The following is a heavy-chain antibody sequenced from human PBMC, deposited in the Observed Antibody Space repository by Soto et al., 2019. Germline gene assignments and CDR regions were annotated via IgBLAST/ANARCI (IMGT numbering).Heavy chain of an antibody. V-gene: IGHV4-39*02. Sequence: SETLSLPCTVACVSISNSSYCWGWIRQPPGKGLEWIGSIYHSVTTYYNPSLKGRVTISMDTSKNQFSLRLTSVTAADTAVYYCARDTSSTSLRAEYFQFWGQGTQVTVSS. CDR1: CVSISNSSYC. J-gene: IGHJ1*01. CDR2: IYHSVTT. CDR3: ARDTSSTSLRAEYFQF. D-gene: IGHD6-13*01.